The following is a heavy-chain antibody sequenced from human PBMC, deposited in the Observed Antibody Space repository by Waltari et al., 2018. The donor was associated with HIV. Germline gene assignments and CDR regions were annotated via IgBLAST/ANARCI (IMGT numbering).Heavy chain of an antibody. D-gene: IGHD1-26*01. J-gene: IGHJ5*02. CDR3: ARAVNAVGAPHWFAP. V-gene: IGHV1-8*01. CDR1: GYIFNNYD. CDR2: MNPNSRNT. Sequence: QVQLVQSGAEVKQPGASVKVSCKASGYIFNNYDINWVGQATGQGLEWMGWMNPNSRNTGYAQKFQGRVTMTRDTSITTAYMELSSLKSEDTAVYYCARAVNAVGAPHWFAPWGQGTLVTVSS.